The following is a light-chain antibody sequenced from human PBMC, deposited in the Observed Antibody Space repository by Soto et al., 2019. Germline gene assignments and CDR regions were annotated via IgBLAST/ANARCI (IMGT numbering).Light chain of an antibody. Sequence: QSALTQPRSVSGSPGQSVTISCTGTSSDVGYYNYVSWYQQHPGTAPKLMIYDVSMRPSGVPDRFSGSKSGNTASLTISGLQAEDEADYYCCSYAGSYTFYVFGTGTKLTV. CDR2: DVS. J-gene: IGLJ1*01. CDR1: SSDVGYYNY. CDR3: CSYAGSYTFYV. V-gene: IGLV2-11*01.